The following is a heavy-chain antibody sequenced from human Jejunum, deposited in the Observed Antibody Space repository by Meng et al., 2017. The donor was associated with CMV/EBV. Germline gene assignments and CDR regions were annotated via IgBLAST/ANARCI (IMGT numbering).Heavy chain of an antibody. CDR1: GASVGGYY. V-gene: IGHV4-34*01. CDR3: ARRVVPAAIGY. D-gene: IGHD2-2*01. Sequence: LTCAVYGASVGGYYWSWIRQPPGKGLEWIGEINHIGSTKYNPSLRSRVTISLDTSKNQFSLKLNSVTAADTAIYYCARRVVPAAIGYWGQGSLVTVSS. CDR2: INHIGST. J-gene: IGHJ4*02.